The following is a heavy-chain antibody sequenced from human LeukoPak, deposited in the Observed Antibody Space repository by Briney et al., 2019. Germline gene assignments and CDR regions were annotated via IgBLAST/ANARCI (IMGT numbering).Heavy chain of an antibody. CDR1: GFTFSSYE. J-gene: IGHJ3*02. V-gene: IGHV3-23*01. D-gene: IGHD3-22*01. CDR2: ISGSGGSA. CDR3: AKQWLNRGHYYDSSGFRGAFDI. Sequence: PGGSLRLSCAASGFTFSSYEMNWVRQAPGKGLEWVSAISGSGGSAYYADSVKGRFTISRDNSKNTLYLQMNSLRAEDTAVYYCAKQWLNRGHYYDSSGFRGAFDIWGQGTMVTVSS.